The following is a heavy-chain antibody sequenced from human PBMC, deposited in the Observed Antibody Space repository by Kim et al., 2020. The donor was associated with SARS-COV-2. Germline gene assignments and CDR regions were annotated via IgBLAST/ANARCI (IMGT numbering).Heavy chain of an antibody. J-gene: IGHJ6*02. CDR3: ARVLEYSSSWNLYYYYGMDV. D-gene: IGHD6-13*01. V-gene: IGHV3-30*07. Sequence: GRFTITRDNSKNTLYLQMNSLRAEDTAVYYCARVLEYSSSWNLYYYYGMDVWGQGTTVTVSS.